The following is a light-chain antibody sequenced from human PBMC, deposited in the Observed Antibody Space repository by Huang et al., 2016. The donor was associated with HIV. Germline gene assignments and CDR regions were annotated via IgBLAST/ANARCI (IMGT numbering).Light chain of an antibody. CDR1: QNIGSS. CDR2: GAS. V-gene: IGKV3-15*01. CDR3: QQCNYWAPRYT. Sequence: EIVMTQSPATLSVSPGERATLSCRASQNIGSSLAWYQRKPGQAPRLLIYGASTRATGIPARFSGSGSGTDFALTISSLQSEDFAVYYCQQCNYWAPRYTFGQGTKLDMK. J-gene: IGKJ2*01.